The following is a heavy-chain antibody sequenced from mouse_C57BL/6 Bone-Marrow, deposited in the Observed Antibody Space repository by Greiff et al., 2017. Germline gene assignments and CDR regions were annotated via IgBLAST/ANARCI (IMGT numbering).Heavy chain of an antibody. CDR2: IDPSDSYT. D-gene: IGHD1-1*01. CDR1: GYTFTSYW. CDR3: ARGGYYGSSYDYAMDY. Sequence: QVQLKQPGAELVMPGASVKLSCKASGYTFTSYWMHWVKQRPGQGLEWIGEIDPSDSYTNYNQKFKGKSTLTVDKSSSPAYMQLSSLTSEDSAVYYCARGGYYGSSYDYAMDYWGQGTSVTVSS. V-gene: IGHV1-69*01. J-gene: IGHJ4*01.